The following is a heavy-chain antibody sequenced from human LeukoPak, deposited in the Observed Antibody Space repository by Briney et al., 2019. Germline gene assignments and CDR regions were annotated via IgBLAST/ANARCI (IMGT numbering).Heavy chain of an antibody. CDR3: AKDPEVRAFDI. CDR1: EFSVGSNY. J-gene: IGHJ3*02. V-gene: IGHV3-66*01. CDR2: IYSGGST. Sequence: PGGSLRLSCAASEFSVGSNYMTWVRQAPGKGLEWVSLIYSGGSTYYADSVKGRFTISRDNSKNTLYLQMNSLRAEDTAVYYCAKDPEVRAFDIWGKGTMVTVSS. D-gene: IGHD3-10*01.